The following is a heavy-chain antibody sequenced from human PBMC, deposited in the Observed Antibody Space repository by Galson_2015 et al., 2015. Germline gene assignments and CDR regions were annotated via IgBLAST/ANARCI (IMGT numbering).Heavy chain of an antibody. J-gene: IGHJ1*01. CDR3: ARVGAGYGDYVSQYFHH. CDR2: ISSSSSTI. Sequence: SLRLSCAASGFTFSSYSMNWVRQAPGKGLEWVSYISSSSSTIYYADSVKGRFTISRDNAKNSLFLQMNSLRADDTAVYYCARVGAGYGDYVSQYFHHWGQGTLVTVSS. D-gene: IGHD4-17*01. CDR1: GFTFSSYS. V-gene: IGHV3-48*01.